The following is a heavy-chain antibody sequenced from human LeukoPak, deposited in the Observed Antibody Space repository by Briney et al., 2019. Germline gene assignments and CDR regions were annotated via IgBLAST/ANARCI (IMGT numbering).Heavy chain of an antibody. Sequence: SETLSLTRAVSVGSNSSSSYYWGWIRQPPGKGVEWIGSNYYSGSTYYKPSLKSRVTISVDTYKNQFSLELSSVTAADTAVYYCARPPTGGYSYGSPFDYWGQGTLVTVSS. CDR3: ARPPTGGYSYGSPFDY. J-gene: IGHJ4*02. CDR2: NYYSGST. V-gene: IGHV4-39*01. CDR1: VGSNSSSSYY. D-gene: IGHD5-18*01.